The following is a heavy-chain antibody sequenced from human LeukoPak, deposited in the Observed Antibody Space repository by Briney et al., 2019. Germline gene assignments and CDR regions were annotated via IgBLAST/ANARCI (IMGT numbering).Heavy chain of an antibody. J-gene: IGHJ1*01. CDR2: ISKSGSS. Sequence: SETLSLTCTVSGDSISGFYWSWLRQSPGNGLEWIGYISKSGSSTYNPSLKSRVTISVDKSKSQFSLRLSSVTAADTAVYYCVRDHYYDSSGYTFRHWGRGTLVTVSS. D-gene: IGHD3-22*01. CDR1: GDSISGFY. V-gene: IGHV4-4*08. CDR3: VRDHYYDSSGYTFRH.